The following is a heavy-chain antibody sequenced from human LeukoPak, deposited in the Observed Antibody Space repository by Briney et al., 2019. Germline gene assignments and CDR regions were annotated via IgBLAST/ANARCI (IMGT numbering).Heavy chain of an antibody. J-gene: IGHJ4*02. CDR1: GFTFSSYW. D-gene: IGHD2-2*01. CDR3: ARNWVVPAAGYFDY. Sequence: GRSLRLSCAASGFTFSSYWMSWVRQAPGKGLEWVANIKQDGSEKYYVDSVKGRFTISGDNAKNSLYLQMNSLRAEDTAVYYCARNWVVPAAGYFDYWGQGTLVTVSS. CDR2: IKQDGSEK. V-gene: IGHV3-7*01.